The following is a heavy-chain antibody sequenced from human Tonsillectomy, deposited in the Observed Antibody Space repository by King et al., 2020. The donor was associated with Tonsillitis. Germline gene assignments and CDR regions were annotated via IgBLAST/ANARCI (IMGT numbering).Heavy chain of an antibody. D-gene: IGHD3-22*01. CDR1: GYTFTNYG. CDR2: ISAYNCNT. CDR3: ARPYYYDSSGPTTYYYYGMDV. J-gene: IGHJ6*02. V-gene: IGHV1-18*04. Sequence: VQLVESGAEVKKPGASVKVSCKASGYTFTNYGISWVRQAPGQGLEWMGWISAYNCNTNYAQKLQGRVTMTTDTSTSTAYMELRSLRSDDTAVYYCARPYYYDSSGPTTYYYYGMDVWGQGTTVTVSS.